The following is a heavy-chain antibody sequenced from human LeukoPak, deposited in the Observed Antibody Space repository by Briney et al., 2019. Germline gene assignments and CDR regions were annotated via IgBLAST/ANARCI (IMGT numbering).Heavy chain of an antibody. V-gene: IGHV4-39*01. J-gene: IGHJ2*01. CDR1: GGSISSSSYY. CDR2: IYYSGCT. Sequence: SQTLSLTCTVSGGSISSSSYYWGWIRQPPGKGLELFGSIYYSGCTYYNPSLKSRVTISVDTSKNQFSLKLSSVTAADTAVYACARRPYDSSGYYYVNWFFDLWGRGAVVSVSS. CDR3: ARRPYDSSGYYYVNWFFDL. D-gene: IGHD3-22*01.